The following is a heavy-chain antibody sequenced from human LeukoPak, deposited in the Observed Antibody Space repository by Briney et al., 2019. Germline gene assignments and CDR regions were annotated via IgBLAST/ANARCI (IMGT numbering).Heavy chain of an antibody. CDR1: GGSFSGYY. Sequence: SETLSLTCAVYGGSFSGYYWSWIPQPPGKGLEWIGEINHSGSTNYNPSLKSRVTISVDTSKNQFSLKLSSVTAADTAVYYCARGTSYSSATGWFDPWGQGTLVTVSS. D-gene: IGHD6-25*01. J-gene: IGHJ5*02. V-gene: IGHV4-34*01. CDR3: ARGTSYSSATGWFDP. CDR2: INHSGST.